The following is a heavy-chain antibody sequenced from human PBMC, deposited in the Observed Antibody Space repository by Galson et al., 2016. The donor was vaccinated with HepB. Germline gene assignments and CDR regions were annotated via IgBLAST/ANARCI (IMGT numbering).Heavy chain of an antibody. V-gene: IGHV3-21*01. Sequence: SLRLSCAASGFTFRTYSMNWARQAPGKGLECVSSLSVSGAYTYNADSVKGRFTISRDNVRNSLYLQMNSLRVDDTAVYYCARSLHGGGWNDPFDYWGQGTLVTVSS. CDR1: GFTFRTYS. CDR3: ARSLHGGGWNDPFDY. CDR2: LSVSGAYT. J-gene: IGHJ4*02. D-gene: IGHD1-1*01.